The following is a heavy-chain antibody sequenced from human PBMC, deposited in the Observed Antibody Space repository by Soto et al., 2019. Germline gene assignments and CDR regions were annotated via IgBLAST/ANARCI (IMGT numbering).Heavy chain of an antibody. J-gene: IGHJ4*02. CDR3: AGGSGDWGY. V-gene: IGHV3-30*03. CDR1: GFTFSSYG. CDR2: ISYDGSNK. D-gene: IGHD2-21*02. Sequence: GGSLRLSCAASGFTFSSYGMHWVRQAPGKGLEWVAVISYDGSNKYYADSVKGRFTISRDNSKNTLYLQMNSLRAEDTAVYYCAGGSGDWGYWGQGTLVTVSS.